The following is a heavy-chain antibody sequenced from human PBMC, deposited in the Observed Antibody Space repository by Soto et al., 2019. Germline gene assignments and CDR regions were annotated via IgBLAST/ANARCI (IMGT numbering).Heavy chain of an antibody. CDR1: GFTFSSYW. CDR2: INSDGSST. Sequence: GGSLRLSCAASGFTFSSYWMRWVRQAPGKGLVWVSRINSDGSSTSYADSVKGRFTISRDNAKNTLYLQMNSLRAEDTAVYYCARGGEYCGGDCYQNYGMDVWGQGTTVTVSS. CDR3: ARGGEYCGGDCYQNYGMDV. J-gene: IGHJ6*02. D-gene: IGHD2-21*02. V-gene: IGHV3-74*01.